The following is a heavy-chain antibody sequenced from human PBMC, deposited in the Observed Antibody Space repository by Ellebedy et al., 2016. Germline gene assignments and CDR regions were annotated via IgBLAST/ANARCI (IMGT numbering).Heavy chain of an antibody. D-gene: IGHD3-10*01. V-gene: IGHV4-59*01. CDR3: VRHPGYNGFLDF. Sequence: SETLSLTCAVYGGSFSGYYCSWIRQPPGKGLEWIGFIYDSGTTNYNPSLKTRVTISVDTAKNQFSLRLTSVTAADTAVYYCVRHPGYNGFLDFWGQGTQVTVSS. CDR2: IYDSGTT. J-gene: IGHJ4*02. CDR1: GGSFSGYY.